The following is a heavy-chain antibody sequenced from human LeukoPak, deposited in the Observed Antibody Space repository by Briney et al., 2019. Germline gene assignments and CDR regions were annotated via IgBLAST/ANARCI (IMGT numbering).Heavy chain of an antibody. V-gene: IGHV4-59*08. CDR3: AGHHPRNTVDF. J-gene: IGHJ4*02. CDR1: GGSISSYY. Sequence: PSETLSLTCTVSGGSISSYYWSWIRQPPGKGLEWIAYISDIGSINYNPSLKSLVTISLDTSKNQFSLKLSSVTAADTAVYYCAGHHPRNTVDFCGQGTLVTVSS. D-gene: IGHD2/OR15-2a*01. CDR2: ISDIGSI.